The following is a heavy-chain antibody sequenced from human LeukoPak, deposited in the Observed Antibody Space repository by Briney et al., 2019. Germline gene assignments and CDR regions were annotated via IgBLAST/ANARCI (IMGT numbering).Heavy chain of an antibody. CDR3: ARQPSTYYFDY. CDR1: GYSINSGYY. Sequence: PSETLSLTCAVSGYSINSGYYWGWIRQPPGKGLEWIGSIYHSGSTYYNPSLKSRVTISVDTSKNQFSLKLSSVTAADTAVYYCARQPSTYYFDYWGQGTLVTVSS. J-gene: IGHJ4*02. V-gene: IGHV4-38-2*01. CDR2: IYHSGST.